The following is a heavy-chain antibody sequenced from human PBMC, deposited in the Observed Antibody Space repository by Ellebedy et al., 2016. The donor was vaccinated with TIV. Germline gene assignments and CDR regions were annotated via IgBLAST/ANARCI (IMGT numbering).Heavy chain of an antibody. Sequence: MPSETLSLTCAVYGGSFSNYYWNWIRQPPGKGLEWIGEINHSGSTNYNPSLKSRVTIPLDTSKNQFSLKLSSVTAADTAVYYCASKKDYYASGSANWFDPWGQGTLVTVSS. D-gene: IGHD3-10*01. V-gene: IGHV4-34*01. CDR1: GGSFSNYY. CDR3: ASKKDYYASGSANWFDP. CDR2: INHSGST. J-gene: IGHJ5*02.